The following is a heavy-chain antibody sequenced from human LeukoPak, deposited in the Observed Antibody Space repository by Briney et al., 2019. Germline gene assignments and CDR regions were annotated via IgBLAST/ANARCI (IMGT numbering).Heavy chain of an antibody. Sequence: GGSLRLSCAASGFTFSTYAMSWVRQAPGKGLEWVSYISSSSSTIYYADSVKGRFTISRDNAKNSLYLQMNSLRDEDTAVYYCARDIVVVPAATDAFDIWGQGTMVTVSS. V-gene: IGHV3-48*02. CDR3: ARDIVVVPAATDAFDI. CDR2: ISSSSSTI. D-gene: IGHD2-2*01. J-gene: IGHJ3*02. CDR1: GFTFSTYA.